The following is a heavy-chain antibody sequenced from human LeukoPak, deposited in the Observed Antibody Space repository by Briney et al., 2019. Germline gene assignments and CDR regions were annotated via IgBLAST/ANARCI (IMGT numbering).Heavy chain of an antibody. Sequence: SETLSLTCVVSGGSISNSNYYWAWIRQPPGKGLEWIGSIYFSGSTFYNPSLKSRLTISADTSKNQFSLKLSSVTAADTAVYYCARRRIVATIDYWGQGTLVTVSS. D-gene: IGHD5-12*01. J-gene: IGHJ4*02. CDR1: GGSISNSNYY. CDR3: ARRRIVATIDY. CDR2: IYFSGST. V-gene: IGHV4-39*01.